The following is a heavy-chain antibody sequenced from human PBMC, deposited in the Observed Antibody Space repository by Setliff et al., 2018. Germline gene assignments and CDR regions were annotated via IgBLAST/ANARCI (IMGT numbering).Heavy chain of an antibody. Sequence: SETLSLTCTVSGGSIGSYYWSWIRQPAGKGLEWIGHIYIGGSANYNPSLKSRVTTSIDTSKNQFSLKLNSVTAADMAVYYCAREQWLDPPGYYYMDVWAKGTTVTVSS. CDR1: GGSIGSYY. D-gene: IGHD6-19*01. CDR3: AREQWLDPPGYYYMDV. J-gene: IGHJ6*03. V-gene: IGHV4-4*07. CDR2: IYIGGSA.